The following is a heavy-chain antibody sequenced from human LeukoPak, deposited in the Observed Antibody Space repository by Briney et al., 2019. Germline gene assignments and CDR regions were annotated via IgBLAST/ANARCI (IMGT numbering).Heavy chain of an antibody. CDR3: ARGHVPASDAFDI. CDR2: ICYSGST. CDR1: GGSISSGDYY. D-gene: IGHD2-2*01. J-gene: IGHJ3*02. Sequence: PSETLSLTCTVSGGSISSGDYYWSWIRQPPGKGLEWIGYICYSGSTYYNPSLKSRVTISVDTSKNQFSLKLSSVTAADTAVYYCARGHVPASDAFDIWGQGTMVTVSS. V-gene: IGHV4-30-4*02.